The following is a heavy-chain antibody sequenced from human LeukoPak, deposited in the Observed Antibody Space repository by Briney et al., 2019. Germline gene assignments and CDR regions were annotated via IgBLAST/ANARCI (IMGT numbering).Heavy chain of an antibody. CDR3: ARVDLRAAYFDY. V-gene: IGHV4-39*07. D-gene: IGHD2-15*01. CDR1: GGSISSSSYY. Sequence: SETLSLTCTVSGGSISSSSYYWGWIRQPPGKGLEWIGSIYYNGSTYYNPSLKSRVTMSVDTSKNQFSLKLSSVTAADTAVYYCARVDLRAAYFDYWGQGTLVTVSS. CDR2: IYYNGST. J-gene: IGHJ4*02.